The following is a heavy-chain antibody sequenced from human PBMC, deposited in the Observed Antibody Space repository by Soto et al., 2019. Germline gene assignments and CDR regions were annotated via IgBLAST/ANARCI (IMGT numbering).Heavy chain of an antibody. V-gene: IGHV3-23*01. J-gene: IGHJ4*02. D-gene: IGHD6-19*01. CDR2: ISGSGGST. Sequence: EVQLLESGGGLVRPGGSLRLSCAASGFTFSSYAMSWVRQAPGKGLEWVSTISGSGGSTYYADSVKGRFTISRDNSKNTLYLQVNSLRAEDTAVYYCAKCSPRYSSGLKAYYFDYWGQGTLVTVSS. CDR3: AKCSPRYSSGLKAYYFDY. CDR1: GFTFSSYA.